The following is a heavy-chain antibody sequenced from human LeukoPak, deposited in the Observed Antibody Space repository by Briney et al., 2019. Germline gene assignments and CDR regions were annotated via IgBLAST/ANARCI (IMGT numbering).Heavy chain of an antibody. Sequence: SETLSLTCAVSGDSFSSHYWTWIRQAPGRGLEWIGYISYIGTTNYNPSLKSRVAISIDTSKNQFSLKLTSVTTADTAVYYCARDLVTVTKGFDIWGLGTMVSVSS. CDR3: ARDLVTVTKGFDI. CDR1: GDSFSSHY. J-gene: IGHJ3*02. V-gene: IGHV4-59*11. CDR2: ISYIGTT. D-gene: IGHD4-17*01.